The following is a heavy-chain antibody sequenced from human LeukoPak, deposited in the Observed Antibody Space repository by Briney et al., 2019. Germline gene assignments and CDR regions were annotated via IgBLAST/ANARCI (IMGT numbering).Heavy chain of an antibody. V-gene: IGHV3-23*01. CDR3: AKDGYFDY. Sequence: PGGSLRLSGADSGFNFNNHAMPWVRQAPGKGLEWVSAISGSGGSTYYADSVKGRFTISRDNSKNTLYLQMNSLRAEDTAVYYCAKDGYFDYWGQGTLVTVSS. CDR1: GFNFNNHA. J-gene: IGHJ4*02. CDR2: ISGSGGST.